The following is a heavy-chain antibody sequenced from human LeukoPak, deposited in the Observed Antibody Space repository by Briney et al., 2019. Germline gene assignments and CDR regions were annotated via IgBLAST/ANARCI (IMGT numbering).Heavy chain of an antibody. D-gene: IGHD4-23*01. J-gene: IGHJ5*02. V-gene: IGHV3-21*01. CDR1: GFTFSSYR. Sequence: PGGSLRLSCAASGFTFSSYRMNWVRQAPGKGLEWVSSISSSSSYIYYADSVKGRFTISRDNAKNSLYLQMNSLRADDTAVYCCARDVNSWFDPWGQGTLVTVSS. CDR3: ARDVNSWFDP. CDR2: ISSSSSYI.